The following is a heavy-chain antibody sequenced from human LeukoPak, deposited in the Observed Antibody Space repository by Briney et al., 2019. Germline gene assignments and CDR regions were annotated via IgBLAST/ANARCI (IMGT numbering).Heavy chain of an antibody. J-gene: IGHJ4*02. CDR2: IYTSGST. D-gene: IGHD3-22*01. Sequence: SETLSLTCTVSGGSISSGSYYWSWIRQPAGKGLEWIVRIYTSGSTNYNPSLKSRVTISVDTSKNQFSLKLSSVTAADTAVYYCARDYDLNYYDSSGYYAIWGQGTLVTVSS. CDR3: ARDYDLNYYDSSGYYAI. CDR1: GGSISSGSYY. V-gene: IGHV4-61*02.